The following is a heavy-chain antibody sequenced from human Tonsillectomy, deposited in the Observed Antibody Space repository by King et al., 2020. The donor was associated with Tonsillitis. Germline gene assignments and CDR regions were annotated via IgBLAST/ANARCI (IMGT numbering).Heavy chain of an antibody. CDR2: IYQSGST. CDR3: ARALDYGGHHLDY. V-gene: IGHV4-30-2*01. J-gene: IGHJ4*02. D-gene: IGHD4-23*01. Sequence: LQLQESGSGLVKPSQTLSLTCAVSGGSITSGGYSWNWIRQPPGQGLEWIGNIYQSGSTSYKSSLKSRVTISVDRSKNQFSLRLSSVTAADTAVYFCARALDYGGHHLDYWGQGILVTVSS. CDR1: GGSITSGGYS.